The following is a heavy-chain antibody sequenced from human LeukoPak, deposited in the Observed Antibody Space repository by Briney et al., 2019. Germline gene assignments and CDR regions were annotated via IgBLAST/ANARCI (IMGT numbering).Heavy chain of an antibody. J-gene: IGHJ4*02. Sequence: GASVKVSCKVSGYTLTELSMHWVRQAPGQGLEWMGWINPNSGGTNYAQKFQGRVTITRDTSASTAYMELSSLRSEDTAVYYCATAGIAAAGTKGYFDYWGQGTLVTVSS. D-gene: IGHD6-13*01. CDR2: INPNSGGT. V-gene: IGHV1-2*02. CDR1: GYTLTELS. CDR3: ATAGIAAAGTKGYFDY.